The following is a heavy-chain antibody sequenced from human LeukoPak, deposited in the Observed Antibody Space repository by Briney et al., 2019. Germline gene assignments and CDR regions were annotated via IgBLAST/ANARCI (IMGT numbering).Heavy chain of an antibody. Sequence: PGGSLRLSCAASGLTFSSYGMHWVRQAPGKGLEWVAVISYDGSNKYYADSVKGRFTISRDNSKNTLYLQMNSLRAEDTAVYYCAREYSSGYYYYYYYMDVWGKGTTVTVSS. J-gene: IGHJ6*03. CDR1: GLTFSSYG. CDR3: AREYSSGYYYYYYYMDV. V-gene: IGHV3-30*03. D-gene: IGHD3-22*01. CDR2: ISYDGSNK.